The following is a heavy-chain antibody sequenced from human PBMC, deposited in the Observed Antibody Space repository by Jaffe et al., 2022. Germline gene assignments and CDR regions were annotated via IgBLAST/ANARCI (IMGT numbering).Heavy chain of an antibody. D-gene: IGHD3-9*01. Sequence: EVQLVESGGGLVQPGRSLRLSCTASGFTFGDYAMSWVRQAPGKGLEWVGFIRSKAYGGTTEYAASVKGRFTISRDDSKSIAYLQMNSLKTEDTAVYYCTRVRYDILTGTRAFDIWGQGTMVTVSS. CDR2: IRSKAYGGTT. V-gene: IGHV3-49*04. CDR3: TRVRYDILTGTRAFDI. J-gene: IGHJ3*02. CDR1: GFTFGDYA.